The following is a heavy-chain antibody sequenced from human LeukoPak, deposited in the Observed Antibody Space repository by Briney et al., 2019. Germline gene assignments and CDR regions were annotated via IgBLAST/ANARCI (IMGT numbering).Heavy chain of an antibody. D-gene: IGHD6-13*01. V-gene: IGHV1-58*01. CDR1: GFTFTISA. J-gene: IGHJ4*02. CDR2: IVVGSGNT. Sequence: GASVTVSCTASGFTFTISAVQWVRQARGQRLEWIGWIVVGSGNTNYAQKFQERVTITRDMSTSTAYMELSSLRSEDTAVYYCARDPGRFFLSSTIDYWGQGTLVTVSS. CDR3: ARDPGRFFLSSTIDY.